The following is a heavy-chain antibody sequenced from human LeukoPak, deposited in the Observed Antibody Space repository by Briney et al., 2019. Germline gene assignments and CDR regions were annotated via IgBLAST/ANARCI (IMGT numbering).Heavy chain of an antibody. Sequence: SETLSLTCTVSGGSISTYYWSWIRQPPGKGLEWIGYVYYSGSTNYNPSLKSRVTISVDTSKNQFSLKLSSVTAADTAVYYCARVTYYYDSSGYRHPLNVDYWGQGTLVTVSS. J-gene: IGHJ4*02. V-gene: IGHV4-59*01. D-gene: IGHD3-22*01. CDR3: ARVTYYYDSSGYRHPLNVDY. CDR2: VYYSGST. CDR1: GGSISTYY.